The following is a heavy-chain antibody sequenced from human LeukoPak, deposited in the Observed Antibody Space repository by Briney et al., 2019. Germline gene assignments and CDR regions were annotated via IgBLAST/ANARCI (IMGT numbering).Heavy chain of an antibody. CDR3: AKDRTPGYNWNCFDY. J-gene: IGHJ4*02. Sequence: GGSLRLSCAASGFTFSSYGMHWVRQAPGKGLEWVAVISYDGSNKYYADSVKGRFTISRDNSKNTLYLQMNSLRAEDTAVYYCAKDRTPGYNWNCFDYWGQGTLVTVSS. V-gene: IGHV3-30*18. CDR2: ISYDGSNK. CDR1: GFTFSSYG. D-gene: IGHD1-20*01.